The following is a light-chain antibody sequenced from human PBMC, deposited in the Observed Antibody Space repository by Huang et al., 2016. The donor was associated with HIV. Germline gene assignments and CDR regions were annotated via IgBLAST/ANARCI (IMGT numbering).Light chain of an antibody. CDR3: QQYYSYRT. Sequence: AIRMTQSPSSLSASTGDRVNITCRASQDINNFLAWYQQKPGKAPNLLIYAASILETGLPSRFSGSWSRTEFNLSISCHQSEDFATYYCQQYYSYRTFGQGTQVEIK. CDR1: QDINNF. J-gene: IGKJ1*01. CDR2: AAS. V-gene: IGKV1-8*01.